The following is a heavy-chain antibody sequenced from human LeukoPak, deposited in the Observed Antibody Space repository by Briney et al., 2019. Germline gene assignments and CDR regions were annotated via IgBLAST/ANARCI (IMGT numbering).Heavy chain of an antibody. CDR1: GYTFTGYY. Sequence: ASVKVSCKASGYTFTGYYMHWVRQAPGQGLEWMGWINPNSGGTNYAQKFQGRVTMTRDTSTSTVYMELSSLRSEDTAVYYCARDLPIRGGNIDYWGQGTLVTVSS. CDR3: ARDLPIRGGNIDY. J-gene: IGHJ4*02. V-gene: IGHV1-2*02. D-gene: IGHD1/OR15-1a*01. CDR2: INPNSGGT.